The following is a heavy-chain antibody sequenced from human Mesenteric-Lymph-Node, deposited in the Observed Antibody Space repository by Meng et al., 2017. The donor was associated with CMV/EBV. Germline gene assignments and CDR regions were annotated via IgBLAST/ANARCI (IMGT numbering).Heavy chain of an antibody. CDR1: GFTFDFRMYA. Sequence: GGSLRLSCVGSGFTFDFRMYAMSWVRQAPGKGLEWVSVIYGGGSYTYYADSVKGRFTISRDDARNALYLQMNNLRAEDTAVYYCAKPIQGRVTIFSDWGQGSLVTVSS. CDR3: AKPIQGRVTIFSD. CDR2: IYGGGSYT. V-gene: IGHV3-23*03. J-gene: IGHJ4*02. D-gene: IGHD3-9*01.